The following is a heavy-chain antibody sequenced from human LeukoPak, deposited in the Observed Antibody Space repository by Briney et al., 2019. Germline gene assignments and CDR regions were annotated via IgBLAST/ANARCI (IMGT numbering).Heavy chain of an antibody. CDR3: ATDRGWRTSGYYLYYFEY. D-gene: IGHD3-3*01. CDR1: GFTFSSYA. V-gene: IGHV3-23*01. Sequence: GGSLGLSCAASGFTFSSYAMSWVRQAPGKGLEWVSAISGSGGSTYYADSVKGRFTISRDNTMNSLYLQMSSLRAEDTAVYYCATDRGWRTSGYYLYYFEYWGQGTLVTYSS. CDR2: ISGSGGST. J-gene: IGHJ4*02.